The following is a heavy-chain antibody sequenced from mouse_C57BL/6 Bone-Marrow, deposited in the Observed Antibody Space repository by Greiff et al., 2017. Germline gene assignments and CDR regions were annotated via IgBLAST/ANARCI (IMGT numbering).Heavy chain of an antibody. CDR2: IDPSDSYT. D-gene: IGHD2-2*01. Sequence: VQLQQPGAELVRPGTSVKLSCKASGYTFTSYWMHWVKQRPGQGLEWIGVIDPSDSYTNYNQKFKGKATLTVDTSSSTAYMQLSSLTSEDSAVYYCARATGWLPPFAYWGQGTLVTVSA. V-gene: IGHV1-59*01. CDR1: GYTFTSYW. J-gene: IGHJ3*01. CDR3: ARATGWLPPFAY.